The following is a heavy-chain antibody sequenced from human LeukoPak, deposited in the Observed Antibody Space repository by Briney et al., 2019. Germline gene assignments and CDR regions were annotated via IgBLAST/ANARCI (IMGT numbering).Heavy chain of an antibody. V-gene: IGHV3-23*01. CDR3: ARDQHHSGSYDAFDI. D-gene: IGHD1-26*01. CDR2: ISGSGGST. Sequence: PGGSLRLSCAATGFTFSSYAMSWVRQAPGKGLEWVSAISGSGGSTYYADSVKGRFTISRDNSKNTLYLQMNSLRAEDTAVYYCARDQHHSGSYDAFDIWGQGTMVTVSS. CDR1: GFTFSSYA. J-gene: IGHJ3*02.